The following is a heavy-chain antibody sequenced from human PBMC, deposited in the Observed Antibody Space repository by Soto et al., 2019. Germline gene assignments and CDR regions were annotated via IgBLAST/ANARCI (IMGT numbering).Heavy chain of an antibody. J-gene: IGHJ4*01. D-gene: IGHD6-25*01. CDR1: GFYISSGYY. CDR3: ARDWYRDGYNGGYHDY. Sequence: SETLSLSCAVSGFYISSGYYWGWIRQPPGKGLEWIGSIYHRGTTYYNPPLKSRVTISXXXXXXHXSXKXXSVTAXDTAVYYCARDWYRDGYNGGYHDYWGQGTQVT. V-gene: IGHV4-38-2*02. CDR2: IYHRGTT.